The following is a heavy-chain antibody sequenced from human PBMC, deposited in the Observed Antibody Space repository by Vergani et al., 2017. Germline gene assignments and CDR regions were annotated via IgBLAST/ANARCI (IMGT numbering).Heavy chain of an antibody. D-gene: IGHD3-16*01. CDR1: RFTLSNYD. J-gene: IGHJ4*02. Sequence: QVQLVESGGGVVQRVGSLRLSCATSRFTLSNYDMQWIRQGPGKGLEFVAFIQFDGSNQYYADSVKGRFTLSRDFSKNTLYLQMNSLRTDDTATYYCAKHFRGWGIDYGGQGTQVIVSS. V-gene: IGHV3-30*02. CDR2: IQFDGSNQ. CDR3: AKHFRGWGIDY.